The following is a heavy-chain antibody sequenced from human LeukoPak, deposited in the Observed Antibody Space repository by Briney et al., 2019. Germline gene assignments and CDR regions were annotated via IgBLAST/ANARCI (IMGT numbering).Heavy chain of an antibody. CDR1: GFTFSSYS. CDR3: ARDEGGGGWYRSYWYFDL. J-gene: IGHJ2*01. Sequence: GGSLRLSCAASGFTFSSYSMNWVRQAPGKGLEWVSSISSSSSYIYYADSVKGRFTISRDNAKNSLYLQINSLRAEDTAVYYCARDEGGGGWYRSYWYFDLWGRGTLVTVSS. D-gene: IGHD6-19*01. CDR2: ISSSSSYI. V-gene: IGHV3-21*01.